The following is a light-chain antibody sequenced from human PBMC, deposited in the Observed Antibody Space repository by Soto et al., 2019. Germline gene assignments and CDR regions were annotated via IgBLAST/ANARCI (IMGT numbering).Light chain of an antibody. Sequence: EIVLTQSPAPLSPSPRIRATLSSRATQSVSSYSAWYQQKPGQAPRLLIYDASNRATGVPARFSGSGSGTDFTLTISSLEPEDFVVYYCQQRSNWQITFCQGTRLEIK. V-gene: IGKV3-11*01. J-gene: IGKJ5*01. CDR2: DAS. CDR1: QSVSSY. CDR3: QQRSNWQIT.